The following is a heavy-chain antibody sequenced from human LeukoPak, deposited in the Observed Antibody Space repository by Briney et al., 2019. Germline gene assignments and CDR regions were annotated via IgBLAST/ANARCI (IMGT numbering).Heavy chain of an antibody. J-gene: IGHJ5*02. Sequence: SQTLSLTCTVFGGSISSGDYYWSWIRQPPGKGLEWIGYIYYSGSTYYNPSLKSRVTISVDTSKNQFSLKLSSVTAADTAVYYCARGLAYYYDSSGYYPWGQGTLVTVSS. CDR1: GGSISSGDYY. V-gene: IGHV4-30-4*01. CDR2: IYYSGST. CDR3: ARGLAYYYDSSGYYP. D-gene: IGHD3-22*01.